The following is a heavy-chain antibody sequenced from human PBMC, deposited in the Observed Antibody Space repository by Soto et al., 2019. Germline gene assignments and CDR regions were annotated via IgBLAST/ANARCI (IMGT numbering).Heavy chain of an antibody. CDR3: AKVLTAGGLDY. J-gene: IGHJ4*02. V-gene: IGHV3-23*01. D-gene: IGHD6-13*01. CDR1: GFTFDSYG. CDR2: ISGSGGST. Sequence: VQLLESGGGLVQPGGSLRLSRAASGFTFDSYGMSWVRQAPGKGLEWVSSISGSGGSTYYADSVKGRFTISRDNSKNTLYLQMNSLSAEDTAVYFCAKVLTAGGLDYWAREPWSPSPQ.